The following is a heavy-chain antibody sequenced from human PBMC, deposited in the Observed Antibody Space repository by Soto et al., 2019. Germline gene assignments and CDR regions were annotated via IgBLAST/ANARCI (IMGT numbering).Heavy chain of an antibody. V-gene: IGHV3-15*01. D-gene: IGHD5-18*01. CDR2: IKSKTDGGTT. CDR3: TTGYSYGHNAAFDI. Sequence: PGGSLSLSCAASGFTFSNAWMSWVRQAPGKGLEWVGRIKSKTDGGTTDYAAPVKGRFTISRDDSKNTLYLQMNSPKTEDTAVYYCTTGYSYGHNAAFDIWGQGTMVTVSS. CDR1: GFTFSNAW. J-gene: IGHJ3*02.